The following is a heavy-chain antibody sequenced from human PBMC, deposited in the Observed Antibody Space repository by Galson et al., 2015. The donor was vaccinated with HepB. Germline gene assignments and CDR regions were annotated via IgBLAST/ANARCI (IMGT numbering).Heavy chain of an antibody. J-gene: IGHJ5*02. CDR3: TRQERELLLIP. V-gene: IGHV3-73*01. D-gene: IGHD2-2*01. Sequence: SLRLSCAASGFTFSGSAMHWVRQASGKGLEWVGRIRSKANSYATAYAASVKGRFTISRDDSKNTAYLQMNSLKTKDTAVYYCTRQERELLLIPWGQGTLVTVSS. CDR2: IRSKANSYAT. CDR1: GFTFSGSA.